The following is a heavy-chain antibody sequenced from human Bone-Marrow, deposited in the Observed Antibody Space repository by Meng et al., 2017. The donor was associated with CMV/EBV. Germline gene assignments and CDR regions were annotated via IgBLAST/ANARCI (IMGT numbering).Heavy chain of an antibody. V-gene: IGHV3-23*01. J-gene: IGHJ4*01. Sequence: GESLKISCAASGFTFSSYAMSWVRQAPGKGLEWVSAISGSGGSTYYADSVKGRFTISRDNSKNTLYLQMNSLRAEDTAVYYCAKDSSSWSHYYFDYWGQEPWSPSPQ. CDR1: GFTFSSYA. CDR3: AKDSSSWSHYYFDY. D-gene: IGHD6-13*01. CDR2: ISGSGGST.